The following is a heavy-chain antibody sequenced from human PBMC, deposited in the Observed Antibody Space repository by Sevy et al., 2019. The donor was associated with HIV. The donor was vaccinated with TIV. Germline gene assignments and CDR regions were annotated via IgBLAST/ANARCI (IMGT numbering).Heavy chain of an antibody. D-gene: IGHD4-17*01. Sequence: GGSLRLSCEASGFTFNSHAMTWVRQAPGKGLEWVSAISGGGDSKYYAGSVKGRVTISRDNSKNIMYLQMTSLGADDTAVYYWAKSSLPYGDYRFDFWGQGTVVTVSS. CDR2: ISGGGDSK. CDR1: GFTFNSHA. CDR3: AKSSLPYGDYRFDF. V-gene: IGHV3-23*01. J-gene: IGHJ4*02.